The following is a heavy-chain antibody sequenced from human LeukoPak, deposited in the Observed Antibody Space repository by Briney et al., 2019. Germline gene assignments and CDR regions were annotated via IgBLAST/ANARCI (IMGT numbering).Heavy chain of an antibody. CDR3: ARGERGLFDY. CDR2: IKQDGSEK. Sequence: GGSLRLSCAASGFTFRSYAMSWVRQAPGKGLEWVANIKQDGSEKYYVDSVKGRFTISRDNAKKSLYLQMNSLRAEDTAVYYCARGERGLFDYWGQGTLVTVSS. J-gene: IGHJ4*02. D-gene: IGHD3-10*01. V-gene: IGHV3-7*03. CDR1: GFTFRSYA.